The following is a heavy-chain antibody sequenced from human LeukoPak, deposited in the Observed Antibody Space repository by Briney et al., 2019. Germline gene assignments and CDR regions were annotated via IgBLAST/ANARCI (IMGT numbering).Heavy chain of an antibody. Sequence: GGPLRLSCAASGFTFSSYAMSWVRQAPGKGLEWVSAISGSGGRIYYGASVKGRFTISRDNSKNTLNLQMNSLRAEDTAVYHCATSKYSGSYWGQGTLVTVSS. CDR1: GFTFSSYA. CDR2: ISGSGGRI. D-gene: IGHD1-26*01. V-gene: IGHV3-23*01. CDR3: ATSKYSGSY. J-gene: IGHJ4*02.